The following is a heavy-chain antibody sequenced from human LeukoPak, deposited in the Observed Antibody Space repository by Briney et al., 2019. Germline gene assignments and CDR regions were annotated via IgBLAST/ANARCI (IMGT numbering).Heavy chain of an antibody. CDR2: MYYSGAT. CDR3: ARDVYYFGSGRRTYYGMDV. D-gene: IGHD3-10*01. J-gene: IGHJ6*02. CDR1: GDSLSNSY. Sequence: TSETLSPTCTVSGDSLSNSYWSWIRQPPGKGLEWIGYMYYSGATNYNPSLRSRATISVETSKNQFSLKLTSVTVADTAIYYCARDVYYFGSGRRTYYGMDVWGQGTTVTVSS. V-gene: IGHV4-59*01.